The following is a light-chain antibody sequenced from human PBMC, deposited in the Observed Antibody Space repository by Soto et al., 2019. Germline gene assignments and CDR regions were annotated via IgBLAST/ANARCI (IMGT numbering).Light chain of an antibody. V-gene: IGKV2-30*01. CDR3: MPWAHWLKT. J-gene: IGKJ1*01. Sequence: DVVMTQSPLSLPVTLGQPASISCRSRQSLVYSDGNTYLNWFQQRPAQSPRRLIYMVSIPDSVVPDRFSGSESGTDFTLKISRVEAEDVEVYYYMPWAHWLKTFGQAANVQFK. CDR1: QSLVYSDGNTY. CDR2: MVS.